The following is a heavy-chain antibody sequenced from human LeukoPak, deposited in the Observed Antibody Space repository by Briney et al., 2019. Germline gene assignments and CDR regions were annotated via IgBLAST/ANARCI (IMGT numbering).Heavy chain of an antibody. V-gene: IGHV4-61*01. CDR1: GDSVSNGNYY. J-gene: IGHJ4*02. CDR3: ARVRRDYVWGSYRPQDYDY. D-gene: IGHD3-16*02. CDR2: IYYSRST. Sequence: SETLSLTCTVSGDSVSNGNYYWSWIRQPPGKGLEWIGYIYYSRSTNYNPSLKSRVTISVDTSKNHFSLKLSSVTAADTAVYYCARVRRDYVWGSYRPQDYDYWGQGTLVTVSS.